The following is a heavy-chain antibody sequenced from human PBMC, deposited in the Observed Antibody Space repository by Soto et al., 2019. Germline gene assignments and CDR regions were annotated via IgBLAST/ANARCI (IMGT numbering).Heavy chain of an antibody. V-gene: IGHV3-7*04. CDR2: IKQDESEK. Sequence: GGSLRLSCAASGFTFGSYWMSWVRQSPWKGLEWVANIKQDESEKYYVDSVKGRFTISRDNAKNSLYLQMSSLRAEDTAVYYCARARKSYQLLSPYFDYWGQGTLVTVSS. J-gene: IGHJ4*02. CDR3: ARARKSYQLLSPYFDY. CDR1: GFTFGSYW. D-gene: IGHD2-2*01.